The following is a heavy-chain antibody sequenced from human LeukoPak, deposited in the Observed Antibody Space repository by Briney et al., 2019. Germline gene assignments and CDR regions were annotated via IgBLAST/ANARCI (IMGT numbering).Heavy chain of an antibody. CDR3: ARDLGYCTNGVCHTRFDY. Sequence: SVKVSCKASGGTFSSYAISWVRQAPGQGLEWMGGIIPIFGTANYAQKFQGRVTITADESTSTAYMELSSLRSEDTAVYYCARDLGYCTNGVCHTRFDYWGQGTLVAVSS. D-gene: IGHD2-8*01. CDR2: IIPIFGTA. CDR1: GGTFSSYA. J-gene: IGHJ4*02. V-gene: IGHV1-69*13.